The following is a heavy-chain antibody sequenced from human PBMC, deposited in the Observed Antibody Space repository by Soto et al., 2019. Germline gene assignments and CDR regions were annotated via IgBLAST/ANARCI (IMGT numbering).Heavy chain of an antibody. CDR1: GFTFTSYA. CDR3: AKSPLSGSYYYYFDY. D-gene: IGHD1-26*01. Sequence: EVQLLESGGGLVQPGWYLRLYCSASGFTFTSYARGSVRQATGKGLEWVSAISGSGGSTYYADSVKGRFTNSRDNSKNTLYLQMNSLRAEDTAVYYCAKSPLSGSYYYYFDYWGQGTLVTVSS. CDR2: ISGSGGST. J-gene: IGHJ4*02. V-gene: IGHV3-23*01.